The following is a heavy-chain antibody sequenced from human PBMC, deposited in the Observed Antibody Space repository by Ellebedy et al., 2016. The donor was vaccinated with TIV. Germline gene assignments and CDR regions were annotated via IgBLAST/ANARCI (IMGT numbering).Heavy chain of an antibody. Sequence: AASVKVSCKASGYTFTTYGFSWVRQAPGQGLEWLGWISACHGNTNYAQNLQGRVSMTTDTSTSTTYMELRSLRSDDTAVYYCARLGDVDCSGGTCYLADYWGQGTLVTVSS. CDR3: ARLGDVDCSGGTCYLADY. CDR2: ISACHGNT. J-gene: IGHJ4*02. D-gene: IGHD2-15*01. CDR1: GYTFTTYG. V-gene: IGHV1-18*04.